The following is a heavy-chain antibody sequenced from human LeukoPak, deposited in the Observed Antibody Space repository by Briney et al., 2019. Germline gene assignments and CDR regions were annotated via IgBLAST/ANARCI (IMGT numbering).Heavy chain of an antibody. J-gene: IGHJ4*02. V-gene: IGHV1-69*13. CDR2: IIPIFGTA. D-gene: IGHD3-22*01. CDR3: ARAISEAYDSSGYYYHY. Sequence: GASVKVSCKASGGTFSSYAISWVRQAPGQGLEWMGGIIPIFGTANYAQKFQGRVTITADESTSTAYMELSSLRSEDTAVYYCARAISEAYDSSGYYYHYWGQGTLVTVSS. CDR1: GGTFSSYA.